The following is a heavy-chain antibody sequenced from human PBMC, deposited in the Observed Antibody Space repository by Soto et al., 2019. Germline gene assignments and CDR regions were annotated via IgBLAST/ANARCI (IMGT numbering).Heavy chain of an antibody. V-gene: IGHV3-30-3*01. J-gene: IGHJ6*02. CDR3: AREKTKLPTVTVTTEFVRYYYYGMDV. CDR1: GFTFSSYA. D-gene: IGHD4-17*01. Sequence: GGSLRLSCAASGFTFSSYAMHWVRQAPGKGLEWVAVISYDGSNKYYADSVKGRFTISRDNSKNTLYLQMNSLRAEDTAVYYCAREKTKLPTVTVTTEFVRYYYYGMDVWGQGTTVTVSS. CDR2: ISYDGSNK.